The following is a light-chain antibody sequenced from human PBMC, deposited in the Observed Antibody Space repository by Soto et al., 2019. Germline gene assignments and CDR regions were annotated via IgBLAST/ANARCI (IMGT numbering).Light chain of an antibody. CDR1: QSVSSN. J-gene: IGKJ1*01. V-gene: IGKV3-15*01. CDR2: GAS. Sequence: EIVMTQSPATLSVSPGERATLSCWASQSVSSNLAWYQHKPGQAPRLLIHGASTRATGIPARFSGSGSGTEFTLTISSLQSEDFAVYYCQQYNNWPETFGQGTKVDIK. CDR3: QQYNNWPET.